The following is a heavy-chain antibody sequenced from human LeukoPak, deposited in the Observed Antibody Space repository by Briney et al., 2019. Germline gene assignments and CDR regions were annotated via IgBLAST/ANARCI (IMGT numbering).Heavy chain of an antibody. D-gene: IGHD4-17*01. Sequence: GGSLRLSCEVSGFTFSSYAMSWVRQAPGKGLEWGGRIKRIIDGGTTDYAAPVKGRFTVSRDDSINTLYLQMSSLKTEDTAVYYCAAQGGSGDLRYWGQGTLVTVSS. CDR2: IKRIIDGGTT. CDR3: AAQGGSGDLRY. V-gene: IGHV3-15*01. J-gene: IGHJ4*02. CDR1: GFTFSSYA.